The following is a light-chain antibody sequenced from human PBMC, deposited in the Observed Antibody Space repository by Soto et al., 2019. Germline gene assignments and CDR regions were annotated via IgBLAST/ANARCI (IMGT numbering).Light chain of an antibody. J-gene: IGKJ1*01. Sequence: EIVLTQSPGTLSLSPGERATLSCRASQSFSNNYLAWYQQRPGQAPRLLIYGASNRATGIPDRFSGSGSGTDFTLTISRLEPEDFAVYYCQQYGSSGTLGQGTKVDIK. CDR3: QQYGSSGT. CDR2: GAS. V-gene: IGKV3-20*01. CDR1: QSFSNNY.